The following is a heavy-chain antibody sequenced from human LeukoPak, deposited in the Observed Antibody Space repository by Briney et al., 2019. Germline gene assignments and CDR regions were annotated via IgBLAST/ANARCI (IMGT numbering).Heavy chain of an antibody. CDR3: ARSQLETATIYWFDP. V-gene: IGHV3-30*04. J-gene: IGHJ5*02. CDR1: GFTFTSYA. CDR2: ISSDGSNK. Sequence: GSLRLSCAASGFTFTSYAMHWVRQAPGKGLEWVAVISSDGSNKYYADSVKGRFTISRDNSRNTLYLQMNSLRAEDTALYYCARSQLETATIYWFDPWGQGTLVTVSS. D-gene: IGHD5-24*01.